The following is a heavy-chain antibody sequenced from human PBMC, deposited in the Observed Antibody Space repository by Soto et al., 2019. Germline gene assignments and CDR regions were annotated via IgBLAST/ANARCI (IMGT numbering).Heavy chain of an antibody. Sequence: EVQLVESGGGLVQFGGSLRLSCAASGFTFSSSWMNWVRQAPGKGLEWVANIKADGSEKYYVDSVKGRFTISRDNAQNSLYLQMNGLGAEDTAIYYCARDLRIAARPVLDNWGQGTLVSVSS. V-gene: IGHV3-7*01. CDR2: IKADGSEK. CDR1: GFTFSSSW. CDR3: ARDLRIAARPVLDN. J-gene: IGHJ4*02. D-gene: IGHD6-6*01.